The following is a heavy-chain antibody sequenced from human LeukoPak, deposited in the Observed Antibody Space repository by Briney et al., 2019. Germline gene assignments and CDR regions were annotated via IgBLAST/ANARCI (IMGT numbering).Heavy chain of an antibody. Sequence: ASVKVSCKASGYTFTSYYMHWVRQAPGQGLEWMGIINPSDGSTSYAEKFQGRVTMTRDTSTSTVYMELSGLRSEDTAVYYCARAGGTGFDYGDYVAFDYWGQGTLVTVSS. CDR3: ARAGGTGFDYGDYVAFDY. V-gene: IGHV1-46*01. CDR1: GYTFTSYY. CDR2: INPSDGST. J-gene: IGHJ4*02. D-gene: IGHD4-17*01.